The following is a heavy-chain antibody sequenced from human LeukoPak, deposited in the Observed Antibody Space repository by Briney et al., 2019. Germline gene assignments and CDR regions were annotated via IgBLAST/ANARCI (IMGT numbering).Heavy chain of an antibody. Sequence: GGSLRLSCAASGFTFSSLWMSWVRQARGRGLEWVATIKEDGSEDYYLDSVKGRFTISRDNARNSLYLQMNSLRVEDTSMYYCARLDSESRFRAFDYWGRGTLVTASS. CDR1: GFTFSSLW. D-gene: IGHD3-22*01. V-gene: IGHV3-7*01. CDR3: ARLDSESRFRAFDY. CDR2: IKEDGSED. J-gene: IGHJ4*02.